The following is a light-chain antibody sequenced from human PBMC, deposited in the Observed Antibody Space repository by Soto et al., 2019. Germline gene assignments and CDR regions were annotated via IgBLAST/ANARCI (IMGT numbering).Light chain of an antibody. J-gene: IGLJ3*02. CDR2: HNN. V-gene: IGLV1-40*01. Sequence: QSVLTQPPSVSGAPGQRVTISCTGSSSNIGAGYNVHWYQQLPGTAPRLLIYHNNKRPSGVPDRFSGSNSGTSAYLAITGLQADDEADYYCQAYDSSLRGWVFGGGTKLTVL. CDR3: QAYDSSLRGWV. CDR1: SSNIGAGYN.